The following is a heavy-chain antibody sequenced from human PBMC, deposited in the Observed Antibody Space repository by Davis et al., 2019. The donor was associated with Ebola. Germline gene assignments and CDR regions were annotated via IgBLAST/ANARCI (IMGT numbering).Heavy chain of an antibody. CDR3: ATELNGDAFDV. Sequence: PGGSLRLSCAASGFTFSSYTMNWVRQVPGKGLEWVSAISHNGNSTYYSDSMKGRFSISRDNSKNILSLQMNNLRADDTAVYYCATELNGDAFDVWGRGTMVTVSS. J-gene: IGHJ3*01. V-gene: IGHV3-23*01. CDR2: ISHNGNST. CDR1: GFTFSSYT. D-gene: IGHD1-1*01.